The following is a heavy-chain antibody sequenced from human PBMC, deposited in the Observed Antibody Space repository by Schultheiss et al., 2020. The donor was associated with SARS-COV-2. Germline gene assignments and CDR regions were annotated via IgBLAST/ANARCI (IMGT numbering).Heavy chain of an antibody. V-gene: IGHV1-69*13. D-gene: IGHD3-10*01. CDR1: GYTFTSYA. Sequence: SVKVSCKASGYTFTSYAMNWVRQAPGQGLEWMGGIIPIFGTANYAQKFQGRVTITADESTSTDYMELSSLRSEDTAVYYCARDIGSYYGSGSYIITTWWDYYYYGMDVWGQGTTVTVSS. J-gene: IGHJ6*02. CDR2: IIPIFGTA. CDR3: ARDIGSYYGSGSYIITTWWDYYYYGMDV.